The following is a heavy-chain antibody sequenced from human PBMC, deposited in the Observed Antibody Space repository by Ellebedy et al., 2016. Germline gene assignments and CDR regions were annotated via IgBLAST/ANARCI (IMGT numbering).Heavy chain of an antibody. D-gene: IGHD3-10*01. CDR3: ARRLWFGADDAFDI. CDR1: GYSLTSYW. V-gene: IGHV5-51*01. Sequence: GESLKISCKGSGYSLTSYWIGWVRQMPGKGLELMGIIYPGDSDTRYSPSFQGQVTTSADKSTSTAYLQWSRLKASDTAMYYCARRLWFGADDAFDIWGQGTMVTVSS. J-gene: IGHJ3*02. CDR2: IYPGDSDT.